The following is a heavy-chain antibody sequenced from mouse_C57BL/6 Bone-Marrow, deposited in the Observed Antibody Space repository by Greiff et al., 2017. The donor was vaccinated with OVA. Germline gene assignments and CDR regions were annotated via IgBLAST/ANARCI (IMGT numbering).Heavy chain of an antibody. CDR3: ARHGRLRPRFAY. Sequence: EVKVVESGGDLVKPGGSLKLSCAASGFTFSSYGMSWVRQTPDKRLEWVATISSGGSYTYYPDSVKGRFTISRDNAKNTLYLQMSSLKSEDTAMYYCARHGRLRPRFAYWGQGTLVTVSA. CDR1: GFTFSSYG. D-gene: IGHD2-4*01. CDR2: ISSGGSYT. J-gene: IGHJ3*01. V-gene: IGHV5-6*01.